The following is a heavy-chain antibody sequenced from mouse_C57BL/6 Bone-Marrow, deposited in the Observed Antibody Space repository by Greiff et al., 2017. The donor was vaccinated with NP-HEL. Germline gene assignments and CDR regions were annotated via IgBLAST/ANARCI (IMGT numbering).Heavy chain of an antibody. CDR2: IYPRSGNT. J-gene: IGHJ3*01. V-gene: IGHV1-81*01. CDR3: ARHYYGSSYGFAH. D-gene: IGHD1-1*01. Sequence: VKLQESGAELARPGASVKLSCKASGYTFTSYGISWVKQRTGQGLEWIGEIYPRSGNTYYNEKFKGKATLTADKSSSTAYMELRSLTSEDSAVYFCARHYYGSSYGFAHWGQGTLVTVSA. CDR1: GYTFTSYG.